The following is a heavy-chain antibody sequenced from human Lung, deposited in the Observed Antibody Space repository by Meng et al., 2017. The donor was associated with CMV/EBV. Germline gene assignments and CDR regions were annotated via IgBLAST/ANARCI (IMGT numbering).Heavy chain of an antibody. CDR2: FYYDGST. CDR3: VRGFHLTCPED. CDR1: GASFTSSSYY. J-gene: IGHJ4*02. D-gene: IGHD1-14*01. V-gene: IGHV4-39*01. Sequence: SETLSLTCTVFGASFTSSSYYWVWIRQPPGTGLEWIGCFYYDGSTYYNPSIKSRVTVFVDTSTNLFSMKVTSLTAADTAMYYCVRGFHLTCPEDWGRGTLVTVSS.